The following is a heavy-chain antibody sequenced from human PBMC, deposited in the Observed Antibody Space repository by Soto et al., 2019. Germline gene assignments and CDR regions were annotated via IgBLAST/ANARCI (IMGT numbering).Heavy chain of an antibody. Sequence: SETLSLTCAVYGGSFSGYYWSWIRQPPGKGLEWIGEINHSGSTNYNPSLKSRVTISVDTSKNQFSLKLSSVTAADTAVYYCARVGVYGSGGYYNVDWFDPWGQGTLVTVSS. CDR2: INHSGST. V-gene: IGHV4-34*01. CDR3: ARVGVYGSGGYYNVDWFDP. J-gene: IGHJ5*02. D-gene: IGHD3-10*01. CDR1: GGSFSGYY.